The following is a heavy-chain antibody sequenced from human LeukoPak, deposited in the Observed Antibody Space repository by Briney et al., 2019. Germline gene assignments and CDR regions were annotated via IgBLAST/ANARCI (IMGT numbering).Heavy chain of an antibody. CDR2: IYSSGNT. Sequence: SETLSLTCTVSGDSISSYYWSWIRQPAGKGLEWIGRIYSSGNTNYSPSLKSRVTMSVDTSKNQFSLKLSSVTAADTAVYYCARAGYSSSPWEFDYWGQGTLVTVSS. D-gene: IGHD6-13*01. CDR1: GDSISSYY. CDR3: ARAGYSSSPWEFDY. J-gene: IGHJ4*02. V-gene: IGHV4-4*07.